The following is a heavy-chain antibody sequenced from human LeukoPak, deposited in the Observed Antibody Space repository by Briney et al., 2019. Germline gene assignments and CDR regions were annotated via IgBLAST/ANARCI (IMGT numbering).Heavy chain of an antibody. V-gene: IGHV3-23*01. D-gene: IGHD4-17*01. CDR3: ARGAYGDYYFDY. CDR1: GFTFSSYA. Sequence: GGSLRLSCAASGFTFSSYAMSWVRQAPGKGLEWVSGISGSGGRAYDAESVKGRFTISRDNAKNSLYLQMNSLRAEDTAVYYCARGAYGDYYFDYWGQGTLVTVSS. CDR2: ISGSGGRA. J-gene: IGHJ4*02.